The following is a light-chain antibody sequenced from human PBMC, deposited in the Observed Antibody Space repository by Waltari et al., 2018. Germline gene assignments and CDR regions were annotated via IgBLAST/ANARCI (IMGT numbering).Light chain of an antibody. CDR3: QQGDRFPLT. CDR2: DAS. Sequence: DIQMTQSPPSVSASVGDRVIIPRRASQDISRWLGWYQQKPGKAPKFLIYDASTLQSGVPSRFSGSGSGTDFTLTISSLQPEDFATYYCQQGDRFPLTFGGGTKVEI. V-gene: IGKV1-12*01. CDR1: QDISRW. J-gene: IGKJ4*01.